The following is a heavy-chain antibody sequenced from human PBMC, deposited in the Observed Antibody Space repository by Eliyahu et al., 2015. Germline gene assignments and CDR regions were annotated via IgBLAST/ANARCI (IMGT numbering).Heavy chain of an antibody. CDR1: GYXFTDYY. J-gene: IGHJ5*02. V-gene: IGHV1-2*02. CDR2: INPRSGDT. Sequence: QVQLVQSGAEVKKPGASVKVXCKASGYXFTDYYVXWVRQAPGQGLEWMGWINPRSGDTNYAQKFQGRVTMTRDTSITTAYMELSRLRSDDSAIYYCARDGLWSNNWFDPWGQGTLVTVSS. CDR3: ARDGLWSNNWFDP. D-gene: IGHD3-3*01.